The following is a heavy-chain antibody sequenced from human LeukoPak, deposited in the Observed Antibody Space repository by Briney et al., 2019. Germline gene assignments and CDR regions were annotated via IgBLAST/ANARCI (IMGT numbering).Heavy chain of an antibody. CDR1: GYSSTNFW. D-gene: IGHD3-10*01. Sequence: GESLKISCKGSGYSSTNFWIGWVRQMPGKGLEWMGIIYPGNSDTRYNPSFQGQVTISADKSISTAYLQWSSLKASDTAMYYCARGNYGSGSYYNVASDFWGQGTLVTVSS. CDR3: ARGNYGSGSYYNVASDF. J-gene: IGHJ4*02. V-gene: IGHV5-51*01. CDR2: IYPGNSDT.